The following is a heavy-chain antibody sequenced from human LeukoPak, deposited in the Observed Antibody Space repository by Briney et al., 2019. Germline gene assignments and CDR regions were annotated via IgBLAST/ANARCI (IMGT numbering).Heavy chain of an antibody. V-gene: IGHV3-23*01. CDR1: GFTFSSYG. Sequence: GSLRLSCAASGFTFSSYGMSWVRQAPGKGLEWVSAMSGGGGSTFYADSVKGRFTISRDNSKNTLYLQMNSLRDEDTAVYYCAKSHCGSFSCSRAEFWGQGTLVTVSS. J-gene: IGHJ4*02. D-gene: IGHD2-2*01. CDR2: MSGGGGST. CDR3: AKSHCGSFSCSRAEF.